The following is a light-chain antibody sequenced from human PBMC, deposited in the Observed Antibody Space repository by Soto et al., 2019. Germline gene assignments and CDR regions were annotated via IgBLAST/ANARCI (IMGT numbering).Light chain of an antibody. CDR3: QERTGWPPWT. J-gene: IGKJ1*01. V-gene: IGKV1-39*01. Sequence: DIQMTQSPSSLSASVGDRVAITCRASQRISNYLNWYQQKPGKVPKLLIYDASSLESGVPSRFSGSGSGTDFTLTISSLEPEDFAVYYCQERTGWPPWTFGQGTKVDI. CDR2: DAS. CDR1: QRISNY.